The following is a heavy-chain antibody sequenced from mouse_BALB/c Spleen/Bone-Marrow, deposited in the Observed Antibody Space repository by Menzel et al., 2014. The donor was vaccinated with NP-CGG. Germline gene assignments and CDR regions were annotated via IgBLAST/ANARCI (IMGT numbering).Heavy chain of an antibody. Sequence: EVQLVESGPELVKPGASVKMSCKASGYTFTSYVMHWVKQKPGQGLEWIGYINPYNDGTKYNEKFKGKATLTSDKSSSTAYTELSSLTSEDSAVYYCARWASSMDYWGQGTSVTVSS. CDR3: ARWASSMDY. CDR1: GYTFTSYV. CDR2: INPYNDGT. J-gene: IGHJ4*01. D-gene: IGHD6-1*01. V-gene: IGHV1-14*01.